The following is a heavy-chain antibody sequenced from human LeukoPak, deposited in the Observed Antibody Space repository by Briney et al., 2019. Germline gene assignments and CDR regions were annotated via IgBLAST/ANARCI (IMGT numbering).Heavy chain of an antibody. CDR3: AKEQSAYYGSWSYLYNWFDP. J-gene: IGHJ5*02. CDR2: IWYYGSNK. CDR1: GFTFSSYG. V-gene: IGHV3-33*06. Sequence: GGSLTLSCAASGFTFSSYGMHWVRQAPGKGLEWVAVIWYYGSNKYYADSVTGRFTISRDNSKNTLYLQMNSLRAEDTAVYYCAKEQSAYYGSWSYLYNWFDPWGLGTLVTVSS. D-gene: IGHD3-10*01.